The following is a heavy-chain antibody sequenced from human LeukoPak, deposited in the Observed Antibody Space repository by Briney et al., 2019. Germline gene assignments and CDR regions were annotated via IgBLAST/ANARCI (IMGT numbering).Heavy chain of an antibody. D-gene: IGHD6-13*01. CDR1: GFTFSSYS. V-gene: IGHV3-23*01. CDR3: AKGVSSWYLDY. Sequence: TGGSLRLSCAASGFTFSSYSMNWVRQAPGKGLEWVSGISGSGGSTYYADSVKGRFTISRDNSKNTLHLQMNSLRAEDTAVYYCAKGVSSWYLDYWGQGTLVTVSS. J-gene: IGHJ4*02. CDR2: ISGSGGST.